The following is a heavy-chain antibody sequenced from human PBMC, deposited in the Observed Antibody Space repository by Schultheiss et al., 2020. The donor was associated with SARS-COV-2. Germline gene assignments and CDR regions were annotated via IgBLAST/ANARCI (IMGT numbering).Heavy chain of an antibody. V-gene: IGHV4-39*02. CDR2: IYYSGST. CDR3: ARETYYYDSSGYYPLGYYYYYGMDV. J-gene: IGHJ6*02. Sequence: SETLSLTCTVSGGSISSSSYYWGWIRQPPGKGLEWIGSIYYSGSTYYNPSLKSRVTISVDTSKNQFSLKLSSVTAADTAVYYCARETYYYDSSGYYPLGYYYYYGMDVWGQGTTVTVSS. CDR1: GGSISSSSYY. D-gene: IGHD3-22*01.